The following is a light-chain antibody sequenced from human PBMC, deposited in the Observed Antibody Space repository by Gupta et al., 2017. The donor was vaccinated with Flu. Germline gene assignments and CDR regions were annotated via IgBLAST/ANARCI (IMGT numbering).Light chain of an antibody. CDR1: QSVSSN. CDR3: QQYNNWPQT. V-gene: IGKV3-15*01. CDR2: GAS. J-gene: IGKJ1*01. Sequence: ELVMTQSPATLSVSPGERATLSCRASQSVSSNLAWYQQKPGQAPRLLIYGASTRATGIPARFSGSGSGTEFTLTISSLHAEDFAVYYCQQYNNWPQTFGQGTKVEIK.